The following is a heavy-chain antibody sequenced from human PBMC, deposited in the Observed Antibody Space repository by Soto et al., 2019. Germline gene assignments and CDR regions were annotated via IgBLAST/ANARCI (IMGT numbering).Heavy chain of an antibody. Sequence: SETLSLTCTVSGGSISSYYWSWIRQPPGKGLEWIGYIYYSGSTNYNPSLKSRVTISVDASKNQFSLKLSSVAAADTAVYYCARSDGRYWGQGTLVTVSS. V-gene: IGHV4-59*01. CDR1: GGSISSYY. J-gene: IGHJ4*02. CDR3: ARSDGRY. CDR2: IYYSGST.